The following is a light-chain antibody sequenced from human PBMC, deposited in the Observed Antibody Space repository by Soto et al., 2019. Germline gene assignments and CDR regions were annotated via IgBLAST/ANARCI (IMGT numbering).Light chain of an antibody. CDR3: QQYSSYSPLT. CDR1: QSISRW. J-gene: IGKJ4*01. CDR2: EAS. Sequence: IHITQSPSILSASVGDRVTITCRASQSISRWLTWYQQKPGKAPKLLIYEASSLESGVPSRFSGRRSGTEFTLTIASVQPEDFATYYCQQYSSYSPLTFGGGTKVDIK. V-gene: IGKV1-5*01.